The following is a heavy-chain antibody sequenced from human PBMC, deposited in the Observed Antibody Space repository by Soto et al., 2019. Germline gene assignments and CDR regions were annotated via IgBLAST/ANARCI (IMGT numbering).Heavy chain of an antibody. D-gene: IGHD1-7*01. CDR1: GFTFSSYV. J-gene: IGHJ3*02. CDR3: ARVVITGTTGAFDI. V-gene: IGHV3-33*01. Sequence: WGFLRLFCAASGFTFSSYVMHWVRQAPGKGLEWVAVIWYDGSNKYYADSVKGRFTISRDNSKNTLYLQMNSLRAEDTAVYYCARVVITGTTGAFDIWGQGTMVTVSS. CDR2: IWYDGSNK.